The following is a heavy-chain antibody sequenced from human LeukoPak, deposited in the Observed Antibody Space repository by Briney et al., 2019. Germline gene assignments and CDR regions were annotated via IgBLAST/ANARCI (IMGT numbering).Heavy chain of an antibody. V-gene: IGHV4-59*01. CDR1: GGSMSSFY. Sequence: SETLSLTCTVSGGSMSSFYWSWIRQPLGKGLEWIGYMYYRGRTNYNPSLKSRVTISVDASKNQISLNLTSVTAADTAVYYCAGGFSEEGWFDPWGPGTLVTVSS. CDR2: MYYRGRT. J-gene: IGHJ5*02. CDR3: AGGFSEEGWFDP.